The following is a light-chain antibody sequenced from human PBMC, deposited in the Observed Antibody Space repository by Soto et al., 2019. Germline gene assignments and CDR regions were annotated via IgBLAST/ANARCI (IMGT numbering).Light chain of an antibody. CDR2: NNN. Sequence: QAVVTQPPSASGTPGQRVTISCSGSSPNIGGNYVYWYQHLPGTAPRLLIYNNNQRPSGVPDRVSGSKSGPSASLAINGLRSEDEADYYCAAWDNSFSGSLVFGTGTKLTVL. J-gene: IGLJ1*01. CDR1: SPNIGGNY. CDR3: AAWDNSFSGSLV. V-gene: IGLV1-47*02.